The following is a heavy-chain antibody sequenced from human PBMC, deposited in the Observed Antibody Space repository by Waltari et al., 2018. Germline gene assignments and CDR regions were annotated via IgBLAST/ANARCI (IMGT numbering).Heavy chain of an antibody. CDR2: IYYSGRT. Sequence: QLQLQESGPGLVKPSETLSLTCTVSGGSISSSSYYWGWIRQPPGKGLEWIGSIYYSGRTYYNPSLKSRVTISVDTSKNQFSLKLSSVTAADTAVYYCARLKSIAARYDAFDIWGQGTMVTVSS. CDR1: GGSISSSSYY. J-gene: IGHJ3*02. V-gene: IGHV4-39*01. CDR3: ARLKSIAARYDAFDI. D-gene: IGHD6-6*01.